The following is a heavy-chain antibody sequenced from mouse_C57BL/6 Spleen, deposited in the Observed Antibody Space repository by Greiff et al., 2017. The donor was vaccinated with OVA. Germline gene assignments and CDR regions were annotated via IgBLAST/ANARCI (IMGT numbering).Heavy chain of an antibody. CDR3: ARNWEYFDY. J-gene: IGHJ2*01. CDR2: IYPGSGNT. D-gene: IGHD4-1*01. Sequence: QVQLQQSGAELVRPGASVKLSCKASGYTFTDYYINWVKQRPGQGLEWIARIYPGSGNTYYNEKFKGKATLTAEKSSSTAYMQLSSLTSEDSAVYFCARNWEYFDYWGQGTTLTVSS. CDR1: GYTFTDYY. V-gene: IGHV1-76*01.